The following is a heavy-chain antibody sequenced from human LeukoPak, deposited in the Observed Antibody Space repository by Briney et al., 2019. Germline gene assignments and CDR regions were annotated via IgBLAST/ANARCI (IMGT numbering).Heavy chain of an antibody. J-gene: IGHJ4*02. CDR1: GFTFSSYE. Sequence: GGSLRLSCAASGFTFSSYEKNWVRQAPGKGLEWVSYISSSGSTIYYADSVKGRFTISRDNAKNSLYLQMNSLRAEDTAVYYCAREKPRSCAIDYWGQGTLVTVSS. D-gene: IGHD1-26*01. CDR3: AREKPRSCAIDY. V-gene: IGHV3-48*03. CDR2: ISSSGSTI.